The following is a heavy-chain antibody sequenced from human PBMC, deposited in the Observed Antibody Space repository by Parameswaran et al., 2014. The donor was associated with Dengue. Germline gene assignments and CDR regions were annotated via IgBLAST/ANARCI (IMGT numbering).Heavy chain of an antibody. V-gene: IGHV1-8*01. Sequence: WVRQAPGQGLEWMGWMNPNSGNTGYAQKFQGRVTMTRNTSISTAYMELSSLRSEDTAVYYCARIPGRTSNYDFWILNYYYYYGMDVWGQGTTVTVSS. D-gene: IGHD3-3*01. CDR2: MNPNSGNT. J-gene: IGHJ6*02. CDR3: ARIPGRTSNYDFWILNYYYYYGMDV.